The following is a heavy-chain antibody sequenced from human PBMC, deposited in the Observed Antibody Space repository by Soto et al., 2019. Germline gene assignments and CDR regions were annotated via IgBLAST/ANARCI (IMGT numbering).Heavy chain of an antibody. V-gene: IGHV3-74*01. J-gene: IGHJ5*02. CDR3: ARISSGNYDFWSGYYMSWFDP. CDR2: INSDGSST. Sequence: GGSLRLSCAASGFTFSSYCMHWVRQAPGKGLVWVSRINSDGSSTSYADSVKGRFTISRDNAKNTLYLQMNSLRAEDTAVYYCARISSGNYDFWSGYYMSWFDPWGQGTLVTVSS. D-gene: IGHD3-3*01. CDR1: GFTFSSYC.